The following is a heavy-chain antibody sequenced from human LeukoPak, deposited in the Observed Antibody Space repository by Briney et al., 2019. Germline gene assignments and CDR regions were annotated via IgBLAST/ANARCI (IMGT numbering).Heavy chain of an antibody. D-gene: IGHD3-22*01. V-gene: IGHV4-59*01. CDR3: ARASGYGRSFDY. Sequence: MASETLSLTCTVSGGSISSYYWSWIRQPPGKGLEWIGYIYYSGSTNYNPSLKSRVTISVDTSKNQFSLKLSSVTAADTAIYYCARASGYGRSFDYWGQGTLVTVSS. CDR1: GGSISSYY. CDR2: IYYSGST. J-gene: IGHJ4*02.